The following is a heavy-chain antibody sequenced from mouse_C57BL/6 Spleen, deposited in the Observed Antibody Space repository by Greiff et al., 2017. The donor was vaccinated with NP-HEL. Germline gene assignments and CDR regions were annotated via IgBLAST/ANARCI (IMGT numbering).Heavy chain of an antibody. CDR2: INPSTGGT. Sequence: EVQLVESGPELVKPGASVKISCKASGYSFTGYYMNWVKQSPEKSLEWIGEINPSTGGTTYNQKFKAKATLTVDKSSSTAYMQLKSLTSEDSAVYYCARSLNWAYAMDYWGQGTSVTVSS. V-gene: IGHV1-42*01. J-gene: IGHJ4*01. D-gene: IGHD4-1*01. CDR3: ARSLNWAYAMDY. CDR1: GYSFTGYY.